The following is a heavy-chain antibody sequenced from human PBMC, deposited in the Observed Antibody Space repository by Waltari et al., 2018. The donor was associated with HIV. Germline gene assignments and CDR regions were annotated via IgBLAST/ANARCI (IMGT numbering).Heavy chain of an antibody. V-gene: IGHV3-30*01. D-gene: IGHD6-25*01. CDR2: ISYDGSIK. CDR1: GFTFSDYA. Sequence: QVQLVESGGGVFQPGGSLRLSCAASGFTFSDYAMHWVRQAPGKGLDWVAAISYDGSIKHYADSVKGRFTISRDNSKNSLSLQMNSLRAEDTAVYYCTGSSGWGQGTLVAVSS. CDR3: TGSSG. J-gene: IGHJ4*02.